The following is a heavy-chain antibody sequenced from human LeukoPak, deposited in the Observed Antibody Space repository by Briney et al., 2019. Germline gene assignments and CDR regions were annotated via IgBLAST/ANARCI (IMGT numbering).Heavy chain of an antibody. D-gene: IGHD6-6*01. CDR2: IIPIFGTA. CDR1: GGTFSSYA. V-gene: IGHV1-69*05. Sequence: ASVKVSCKASGGTFSSYAISWVRQAPGQGLEWMGGIIPIFGTANYAQKFQGRVTITTDESTSTAYMELSSLRSEDTAVYYCARDQVDYEYSSSSYFDYWGQGTLVTVSS. J-gene: IGHJ4*02. CDR3: ARDQVDYEYSSSSYFDY.